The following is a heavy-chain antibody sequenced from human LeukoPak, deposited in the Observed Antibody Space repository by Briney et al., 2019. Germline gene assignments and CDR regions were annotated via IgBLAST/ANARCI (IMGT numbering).Heavy chain of an antibody. V-gene: IGHV3-11*01. CDR2: ISSSGSTI. Sequence: GGSLRLSCAASGFTFSDYYMSWIRQAPGKGLEWVSYISSSGSTIYYADSVKGRFTISRDNAKNSLYLQMNSLRAEDTAVYYCARGGVGQWLAQTYDAFDIWGQGTMVTVSS. D-gene: IGHD6-19*01. CDR3: ARGGVGQWLAQTYDAFDI. J-gene: IGHJ3*02. CDR1: GFTFSDYY.